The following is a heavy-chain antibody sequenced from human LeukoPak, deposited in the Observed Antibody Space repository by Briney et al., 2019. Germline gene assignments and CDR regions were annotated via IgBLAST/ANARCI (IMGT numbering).Heavy chain of an antibody. CDR1: GGSISSYY. CDR3: ARDTYSSSWYYFDY. J-gene: IGHJ4*02. D-gene: IGHD6-13*01. Sequence: SETLSLTCTVSGGSISSYYWSWIRQPPGKGLEWIGYIYYSGSTNYNPSLKSRVTISVDTSKNQFSLKLSSVTAADTAVYYCARDTYSSSWYYFDYWGQGILVTVSS. CDR2: IYYSGST. V-gene: IGHV4-59*01.